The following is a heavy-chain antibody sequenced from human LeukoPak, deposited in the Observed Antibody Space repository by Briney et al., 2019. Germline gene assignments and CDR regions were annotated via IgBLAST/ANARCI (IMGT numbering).Heavy chain of an antibody. J-gene: IGHJ4*02. CDR3: VRLLPASRHYFDY. D-gene: IGHD6-6*01. CDR2: IYGGGAT. CDR1: GLIVSSDT. Sequence: GGSLRLSCAAPGLIVSSDTLAWVRPAPGKGLEWVSVIYGGGATYYADSVRGRFTISRDNSKNELFLQMNSLRVEDTAVYHCVRLLPASRHYFDYWGQGTLVTVSS. V-gene: IGHV3-53*01.